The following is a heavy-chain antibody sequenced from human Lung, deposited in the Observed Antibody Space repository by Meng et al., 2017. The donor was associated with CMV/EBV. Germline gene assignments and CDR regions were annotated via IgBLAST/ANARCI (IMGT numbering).Heavy chain of an antibody. Sequence: GESLKISCAASGFTFSSYGMHWVRQAPGKGLEWVAFILYDGSYKYSADSVKGRFTISRDNSKNTLYLQMNSLRAEDTAVYYCAKMVRTLAPGGGFDYWGQGKXVNGAS. CDR2: ILYDGSYK. D-gene: IGHD4/OR15-4a*01. CDR3: AKMVRTLAPGGGFDY. CDR1: GFTFSSYG. J-gene: IGHJ4*02. V-gene: IGHV3-30*02.